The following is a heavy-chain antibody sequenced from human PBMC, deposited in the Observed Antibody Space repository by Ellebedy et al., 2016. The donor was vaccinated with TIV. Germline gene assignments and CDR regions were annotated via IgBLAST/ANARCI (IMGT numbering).Heavy chain of an antibody. CDR2: IYSGGST. CDR3: VTPGGYVGGFDQ. V-gene: IGHV3-53*01. J-gene: IGHJ4*02. CDR1: GFTVSNTY. Sequence: GESLKIFCAASGFTVSNTYMGWVRQAPGKGLDWVSVIYSGGSTYYVDSVKGRFIISRDNSKNTLFLQMNSLRAEDTAVYYCVTPGGYVGGFDQWGQGTLVIVSS. D-gene: IGHD6-13*01.